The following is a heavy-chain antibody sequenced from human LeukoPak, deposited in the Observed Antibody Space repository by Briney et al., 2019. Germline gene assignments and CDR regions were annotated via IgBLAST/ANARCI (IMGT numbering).Heavy chain of an antibody. Sequence: GGSLRLSCAASGFTFSSSAMSWVRQAPGKGLDWVSIISNSGDFIYYADFVKGRFTISRDNSKNTLYLQMNSLRAEDTAVYYCAKKTTGPRGWFDPWGQGTLVTVSS. CDR3: AKKTTGPRGWFDP. CDR1: GFTFSSSA. V-gene: IGHV3-23*01. CDR2: ISNSGDFI. J-gene: IGHJ5*02. D-gene: IGHD3-9*01.